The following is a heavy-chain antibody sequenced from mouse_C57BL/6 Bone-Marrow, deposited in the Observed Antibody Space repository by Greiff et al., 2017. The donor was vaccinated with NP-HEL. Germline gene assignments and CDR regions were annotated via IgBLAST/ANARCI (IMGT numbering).Heavy chain of an antibody. J-gene: IGHJ3*01. V-gene: IGHV1-69*01. CDR3: ARGLYYYGSSYHWAWFAY. CDR1: GYTFTSYW. D-gene: IGHD1-1*01. CDR2: IDPSDSYT. Sequence: QVQLQQPGAELVMPGASVKLSCKASGYTFTSYWMHWVKQRPGQGLEWIGEIDPSDSYTNYNQKFKGKSTLTVDKSSSTAYMQLSSLTSEDSAVYYCARGLYYYGSSYHWAWFAYWGQGTLVTVSA.